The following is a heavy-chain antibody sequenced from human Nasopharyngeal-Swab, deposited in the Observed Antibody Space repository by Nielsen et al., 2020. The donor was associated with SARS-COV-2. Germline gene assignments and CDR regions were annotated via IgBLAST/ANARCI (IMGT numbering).Heavy chain of an antibody. CDR1: GYTFTSYA. CDR3: ARGPPGWQWPVTAVYWYFDL. CDR2: INTNTGNP. J-gene: IGHJ2*01. V-gene: IGHV7-4-1*02. Sequence: ASVKVSCKASGYTFTSYAMNWVRQAPGQGLEWMGWINTNTGNPTYAQGFTGRFVFSLDTSVSTAYPQISSLKAEDTAVYYCARGPPGWQWPVTAVYWYFDLWGRGTLVTVSS. D-gene: IGHD6-19*01.